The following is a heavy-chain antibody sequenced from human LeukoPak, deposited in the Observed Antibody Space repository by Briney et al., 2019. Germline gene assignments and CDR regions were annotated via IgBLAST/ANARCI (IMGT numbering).Heavy chain of an antibody. CDR2: IIPIFGTA. J-gene: IGHJ4*02. CDR3: AVSGYYYVSRDY. CDR1: GGTFSSYA. Sequence: SVKFSCKASGGTFSSYAISWVRQAPGQGLEWMGGIIPIFGTANYAQKFQGRVTITTDESTSTAYMELSSLRSEDTAVYYCAVSGYYYVSRDYWGQGTLVTVSS. V-gene: IGHV1-69*05. D-gene: IGHD3-22*01.